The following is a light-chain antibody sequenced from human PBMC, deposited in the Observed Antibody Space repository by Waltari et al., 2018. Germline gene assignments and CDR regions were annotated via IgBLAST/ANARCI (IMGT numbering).Light chain of an antibody. Sequence: DIQMTQSPSSLSASVADTVTLSCRASQNIRTYLNWYQQKPGRAPRILIYAASSLHSGVPSRFSGSGSGTDFTLTISSLQPEDFATYYCQQTVTTPPEFTFGLGTKLQIK. CDR2: AAS. CDR3: QQTVTTPPEFT. CDR1: QNIRTY. V-gene: IGKV1-39*01. J-gene: IGKJ2*01.